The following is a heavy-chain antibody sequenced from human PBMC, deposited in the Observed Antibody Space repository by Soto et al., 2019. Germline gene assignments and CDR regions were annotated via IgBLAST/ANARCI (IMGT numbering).Heavy chain of an antibody. CDR1: GFTFSSYA. CDR2: ISLGGGST. J-gene: IGHJ4*02. V-gene: IGHV3-23*01. Sequence: EVQLLESGGDLVQPGGSLRLSCAASGFTFSSYAMSWVRQAPGKGLEWVSSISLGGGSTYFADSVKGRFTISRDNSKNALYLQMNSLRPEDTAVYYCARPRSGSNGGKLDHWGQGTLVTV. CDR3: ARPRSGSNGGKLDH. D-gene: IGHD1-26*01.